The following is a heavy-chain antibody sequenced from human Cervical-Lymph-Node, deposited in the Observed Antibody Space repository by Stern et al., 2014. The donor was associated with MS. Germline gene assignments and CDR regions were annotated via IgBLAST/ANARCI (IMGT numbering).Heavy chain of an antibody. J-gene: IGHJ5*02. D-gene: IGHD6-13*01. V-gene: IGHV4-34*01. CDR3: ARRRALGIAQRRHTWFDP. Sequence: QVQLQQWGAGLLKPSETLSLTCAVYGGPFSGYSWNWIRQSPGKGLEWIGEINQSGSTNYNPSLKSRVIMLVDTSKSRFSLELSSLTAADTAVYYCARRRALGIAQRRHTWFDPWGQGTLVTVSS. CDR2: INQSGST. CDR1: GGPFSGYS.